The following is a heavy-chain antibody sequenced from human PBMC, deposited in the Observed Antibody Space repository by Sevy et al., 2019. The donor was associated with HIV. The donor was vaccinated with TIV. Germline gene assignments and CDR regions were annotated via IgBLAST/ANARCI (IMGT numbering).Heavy chain of an antibody. J-gene: IGHJ4*02. V-gene: IGHV3-30*02. CDR2: IQYDGSNK. Sequence: GGSLRLSCAASGFSFSSYGMHWVRQAPDKGLEWMSYIQYDGSNKDYADSVKGRFTISRDNSKNTLYLQMNSLGVEDTAVFYCVKEGGGEGGDHWGQGTLVTVSS. D-gene: IGHD2-21*01. CDR1: GFSFSSYG. CDR3: VKEGGGEGGDH.